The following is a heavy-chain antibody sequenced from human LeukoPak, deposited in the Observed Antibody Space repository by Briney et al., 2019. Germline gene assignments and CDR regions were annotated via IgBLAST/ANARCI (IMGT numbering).Heavy chain of an antibody. CDR2: MNPNSGNT. CDR1: GYTFTGYY. D-gene: IGHD3-3*01. CDR3: ARAVKERRITIFGVVNNYGMDV. V-gene: IGHV1-8*02. Sequence: ASVKVSCKASGYTFTGYYMHWVRQATGQGLEWMGWMNPNSGNTGYAQKFQGRVTMTRNTSISTAYMELSSLRSEDTAVYYCARAVKERRITIFGVVNNYGMDVWGQGTTVTVSS. J-gene: IGHJ6*02.